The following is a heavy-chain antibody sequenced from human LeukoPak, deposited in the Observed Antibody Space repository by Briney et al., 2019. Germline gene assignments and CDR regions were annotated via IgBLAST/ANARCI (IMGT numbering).Heavy chain of an antibody. CDR3: ARHEYSGSYYGLSWFDP. D-gene: IGHD1-26*01. J-gene: IGHJ5*02. Sequence: SETLSLTCTVSGGSISSSGYYWGWIRQPPGKGLEWIASIYYSGSTYYNPSLKSRFTIFVDTSKNQLSLKLSSLTGADTAVYYCARHEYSGSYYGLSWFDPWGQGTLVTVSS. CDR2: IYYSGST. CDR1: GGSISSSGYY. V-gene: IGHV4-39*01.